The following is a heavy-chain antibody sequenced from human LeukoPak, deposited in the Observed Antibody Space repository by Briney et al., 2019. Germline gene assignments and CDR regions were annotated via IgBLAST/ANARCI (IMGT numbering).Heavy chain of an antibody. J-gene: IGHJ4*02. CDR3: ARNLRGYYDSSGFDY. CDR2: ISAYNGNT. Sequence: ASAKVSCKASGYTFTSYGISWVRQAPGQGLEWMGWISAYNGNTNYAQKLQGRVTMTTDTSTSTAYMELRSLRSDDTAVYYCARNLRGYYDSSGFDYWGQGTLVTVSS. V-gene: IGHV1-18*01. CDR1: GYTFTSYG. D-gene: IGHD3-22*01.